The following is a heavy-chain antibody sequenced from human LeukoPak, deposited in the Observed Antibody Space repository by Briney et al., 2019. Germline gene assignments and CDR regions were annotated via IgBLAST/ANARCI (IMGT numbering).Heavy chain of an antibody. CDR3: ARANWNYESGPFDY. V-gene: IGHV1-8*01. CDR1: GYTFTSYD. Sequence: ASVKVSCKASGYTFTSYDINWVRQAAGQGLEWMGWMNPESGDTGYAQKFQGRVTITTDESTSTAYMELSSLRSEDTAVYYCARANWNYESGPFDYWGQGTLVTVSS. CDR2: MNPESGDT. J-gene: IGHJ4*02. D-gene: IGHD1-7*01.